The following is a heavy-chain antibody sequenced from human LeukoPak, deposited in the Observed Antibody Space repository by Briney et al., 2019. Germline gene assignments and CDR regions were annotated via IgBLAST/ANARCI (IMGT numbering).Heavy chain of an antibody. V-gene: IGHV4-59*01. D-gene: IGHD5-24*01. J-gene: IGHJ4*02. CDR2: IYYTGST. CDR1: GGSISGYY. Sequence: PSETLSLTCTVSGGSISGYYWTWIRQPPGKGLEWIGYIYYTGSTDYNPSLKSRVTISVDTSKNQFSLNLSSVTAADTALYYCARFDRDGYNLDYWGQGTLVTVSS. CDR3: ARFDRDGYNLDY.